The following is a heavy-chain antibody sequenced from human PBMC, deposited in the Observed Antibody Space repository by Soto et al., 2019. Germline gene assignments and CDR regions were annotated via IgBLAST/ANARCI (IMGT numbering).Heavy chain of an antibody. CDR2: INPSGGST. J-gene: IGHJ6*02. CDR3: ARTRVYGDYGYYYYYGMDV. V-gene: IGHV1-46*01. CDR1: GYTFTSYY. Sequence: GASVKVSCKASGYTFTSYYMHWVRQAPGQGLEWMGIINPSGGSTSYAQKFQGRVTMTRDTSTSTVYMELSSLRSEDTAVYYCARTRVYGDYGYYYYYGMDVWGQGTTVTVSS. D-gene: IGHD4-17*01.